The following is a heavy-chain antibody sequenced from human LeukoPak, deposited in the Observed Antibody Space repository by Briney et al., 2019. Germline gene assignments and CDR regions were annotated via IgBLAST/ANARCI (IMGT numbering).Heavy chain of an antibody. J-gene: IGHJ4*02. CDR3: AKDSQSASFDY. CDR1: GFTFSSYG. CDR2: IWYDGSNK. V-gene: IGHV3-33*06. Sequence: GGSLRLSCAASGFTFSSYGMHWVRQAPGKGLEWVAVIWYDGSNKYYADSVKGRFTISRDNSKNTLYLQMNSLRAEDTAVYYCAKDSQSASFDYWGQGTLVTVSS.